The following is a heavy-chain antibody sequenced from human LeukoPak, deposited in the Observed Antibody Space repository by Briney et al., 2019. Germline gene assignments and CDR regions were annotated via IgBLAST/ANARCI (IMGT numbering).Heavy chain of an antibody. CDR2: INPNSGGT. CDR1: GYTFTGYY. Sequence: ASVKVSCKASGYTFTGYYMHWVRQAPGQGLEWMGWINPNSGGTNYAQKFQGRVTMTRDTSINTAYMELSRLRSDDTAVYYCARDFDDVNSNYYYIPEYWGQGVLVTVSS. V-gene: IGHV1-2*02. CDR3: ARDFDDVNSNYYYIPEY. D-gene: IGHD3-22*01. J-gene: IGHJ4*02.